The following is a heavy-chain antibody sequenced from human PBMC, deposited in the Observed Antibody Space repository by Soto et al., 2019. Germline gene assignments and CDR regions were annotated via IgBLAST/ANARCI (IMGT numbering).Heavy chain of an antibody. CDR1: GGSFSDYY. V-gene: IGHV4-34*01. Sequence: QVQLQQWGAGLLKPSETLSLTCAVYGGSFSDYYWNWIRQPPGKGLEWIGEINHSGSTNYNPSLKSRVTMSVDPSKNQFSLKLSSVTAADTAVYYCAKVPADAYAGWFDPWGQGTLVTVSS. CDR2: INHSGST. J-gene: IGHJ5*02. D-gene: IGHD2-21*01. CDR3: AKVPADAYAGWFDP.